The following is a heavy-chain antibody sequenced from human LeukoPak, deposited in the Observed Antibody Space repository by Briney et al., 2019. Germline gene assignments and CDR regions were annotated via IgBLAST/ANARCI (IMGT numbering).Heavy chain of an antibody. CDR2: IKQDATEK. Sequence: GGSLRLSCAASGITFSNYWMSWVRQAPGKGLEWVANIKQDATEKYYVDSVKGRFTISRDNARNSLYLQMNSLRAEDMAVYYCARTRSIQLWTFDYWGQGALVTVSS. CDR3: ARTRSIQLWTFDY. D-gene: IGHD5-18*01. J-gene: IGHJ4*02. V-gene: IGHV3-7*04. CDR1: GITFSNYW.